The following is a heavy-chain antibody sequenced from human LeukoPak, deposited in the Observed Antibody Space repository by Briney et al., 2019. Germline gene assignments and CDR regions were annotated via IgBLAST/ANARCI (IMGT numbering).Heavy chain of an antibody. J-gene: IGHJ4*02. D-gene: IGHD1-26*01. CDR1: GGSISSSSYY. CDR2: IYYSGST. V-gene: IGHV4-39*01. CDR3: ARQEVVGATGGDY. Sequence: PSETLSLTRTVSGGSISSSSYYWGWIRQPPGKGLEWIGSIYYSGSTYYNPSLKSRVTISVDTSKSQFSLKLSSVTAADTAVYYCARQEVVGATGGDYWGQGTLVTVSS.